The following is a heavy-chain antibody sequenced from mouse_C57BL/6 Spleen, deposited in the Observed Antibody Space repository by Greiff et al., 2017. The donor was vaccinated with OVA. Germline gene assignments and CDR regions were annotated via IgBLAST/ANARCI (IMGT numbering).Heavy chain of an antibody. CDR2: SDPSDSEN. CDR1: GYTFTSYG. J-gene: IGHJ4*01. V-gene: IGHV1-52*01. CDR3: ARGLPYAMDY. Sequence: QVQLQQPGAELVRPGSSVKLSCKASGYTFTSYGIHWVKQRPIQGLEGIGNSDPSDSENPYNQKFKDKATLTVDKSSSTAYMHLSSLTSEDSAVYYCARGLPYAMDYWGQGTSVTVSS.